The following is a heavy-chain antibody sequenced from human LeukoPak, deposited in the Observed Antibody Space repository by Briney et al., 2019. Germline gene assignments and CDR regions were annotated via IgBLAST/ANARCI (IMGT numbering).Heavy chain of an antibody. CDR2: ISSSCDNT. V-gene: IGHV3-23*01. J-gene: IGHJ4*02. CDR1: GFTFTSYA. Sequence: GGSLRLSCAASGFTFTSYAMSWVRQAPEKGMEWVSVISSSCDNTYYADFVMGRFTISRDNSKNTLYLQMNSLTADDTAIYYCARRLAQTQGFYYWGQVTLVTVSS. D-gene: IGHD2-21*01. CDR3: ARRLAQTQGFYY.